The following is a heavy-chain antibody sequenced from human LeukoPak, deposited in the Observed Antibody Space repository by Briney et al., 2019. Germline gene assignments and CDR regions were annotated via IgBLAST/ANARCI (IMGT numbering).Heavy chain of an antibody. CDR2: IWYNRTKK. V-gene: IGHV3-33*01. CDR3: ASGYSSDYGGNTY. J-gene: IGHJ4*02. D-gene: IGHD4-23*01. CDR1: GFIFSSYG. Sequence: GRSLRLSCAASGFIFSSYGMHWVRQAPGKGLEWVAVIWYNRTKKYYADSVKGRFTISRDNSKNTLYLQMNSLRAEDTAVYYCASGYSSDYGGNTYWGQGTLVTVSS.